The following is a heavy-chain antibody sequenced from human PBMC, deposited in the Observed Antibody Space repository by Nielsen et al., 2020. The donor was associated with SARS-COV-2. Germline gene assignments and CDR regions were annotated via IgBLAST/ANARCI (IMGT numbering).Heavy chain of an antibody. J-gene: IGHJ4*02. CDR3: AKSDGGYSYGYPNY. CDR1: GFTFGNHA. CDR2: ISGRGGNT. V-gene: IGHV3-23*01. Sequence: GESLKISCTASGFTFGNHAMNWVRHAPGKGLEWVSAISGRGGNTFYADSVKGRFTISRDNSKSTLYLQMNSLSAEDTAIYYCAKSDGGYSYGYPNYWGQGTLVTVSS. D-gene: IGHD5-18*01.